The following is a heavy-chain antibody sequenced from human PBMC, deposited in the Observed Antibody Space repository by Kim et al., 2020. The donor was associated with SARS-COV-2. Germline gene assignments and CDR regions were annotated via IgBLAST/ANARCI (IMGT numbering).Heavy chain of an antibody. Sequence: SETLSLTCAVYGGSFSGYYWSWIRQPPGKGLEWIGEINHSGRTNYNPSLKSRVTISVDTSKNQFSLKLSSVNAADTAVYFCARGLSGRPIDYWGQGTLVTVSS. D-gene: IGHD2-15*01. CDR2: INHSGRT. CDR1: GGSFSGYY. CDR3: ARGLSGRPIDY. V-gene: IGHV4-34*01. J-gene: IGHJ4*02.